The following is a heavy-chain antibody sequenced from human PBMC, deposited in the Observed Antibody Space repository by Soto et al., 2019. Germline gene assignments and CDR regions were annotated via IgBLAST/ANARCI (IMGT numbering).Heavy chain of an antibody. CDR1: GFTFSNFG. J-gene: IGHJ6*02. CDR3: AKDGIPTPGTLDV. CDR2: ISYDGRNK. V-gene: IGHV3-30*18. Sequence: GGSLRLSCRPSGFTFSNFGMHWVRQAPGEGLEWVAFISYDGRNKYSSDSVKGRFAVSRDNSKNTLYLQMNSLRAEDSAVYYCAKDGIPTPGTLDVWGQGTKVTVYS. D-gene: IGHD2-2*02.